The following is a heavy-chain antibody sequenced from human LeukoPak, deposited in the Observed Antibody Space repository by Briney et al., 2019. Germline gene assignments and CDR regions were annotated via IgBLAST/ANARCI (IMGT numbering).Heavy chain of an antibody. Sequence: ASVTVSCKASGYTFTSYYMHWVRQAPGQGLEWMGWVNPHNGDTDYAQKFQDRVTMTRDTSITTAYMDLNRLTSDDTAVYYCTRDFFFAHIYGGNPLFHFWGQGTLVTVSS. V-gene: IGHV1-2*02. D-gene: IGHD4-23*01. CDR1: GYTFTSYY. CDR2: VNPHNGDT. CDR3: TRDFFFAHIYGGNPLFHF. J-gene: IGHJ4*02.